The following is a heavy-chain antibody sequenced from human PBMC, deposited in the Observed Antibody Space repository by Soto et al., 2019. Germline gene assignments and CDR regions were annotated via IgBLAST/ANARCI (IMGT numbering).Heavy chain of an antibody. J-gene: IGHJ4*02. D-gene: IGHD3-16*01. CDR2: ISYGSDAK. V-gene: IGHV3-48*02. CDR1: GFTFSSYN. Sequence: EVQLVESGGGLVQPGGSLRLSCAASGFTFSSYNMNWVRQAPGKGLEWISYISYGSDAKYYIDSVKGRFTISRDNAKSSLSLQRAGMIDEVKAVCYCAGGEDHPPDYWGQGALVTVSS. CDR3: AGGEDHPPDY.